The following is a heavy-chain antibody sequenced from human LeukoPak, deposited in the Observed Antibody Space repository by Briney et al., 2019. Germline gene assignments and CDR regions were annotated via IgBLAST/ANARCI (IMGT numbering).Heavy chain of an antibody. CDR1: GYTFTSYY. D-gene: IGHD5-18*01. V-gene: IGHV1-46*01. J-gene: IGHJ4*02. CDR3: ARDLRYSYGQSPYTFDY. Sequence: ASVKVSCKASGYTFTSYYMHWVRQAPGQGLEWMGIINPSGGSTSYAQKFQGRVTMTRDMSTSTVYMELSSLRSEDTAVYYCARDLRYSYGQSPYTFDYWGQGTPVTVSS. CDR2: INPSGGST.